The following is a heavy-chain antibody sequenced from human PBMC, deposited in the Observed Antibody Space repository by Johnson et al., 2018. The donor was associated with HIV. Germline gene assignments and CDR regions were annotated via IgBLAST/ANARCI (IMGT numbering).Heavy chain of an antibody. CDR3: AREAGTAFDI. CDR1: GFTFSSYA. V-gene: IGHV3-30*04. CDR2: ISYDGSNK. Sequence: QVQLVESGGGVVQPGRSLRLSCAASGFTFSSYAMYWVRQAPGKGLEWVAVISYDGSNKYYADSVKGRFTISRDNSKNTLYLQMNSLRAEDTAVYYCAREAGTAFDIWGQGTMVTVSS. J-gene: IGHJ3*02.